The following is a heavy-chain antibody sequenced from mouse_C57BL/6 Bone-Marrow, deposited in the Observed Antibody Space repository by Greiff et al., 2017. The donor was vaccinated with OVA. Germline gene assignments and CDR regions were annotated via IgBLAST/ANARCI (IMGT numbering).Heavy chain of an antibody. J-gene: IGHJ3*01. CDR1: GYTFTSYW. CDR2: IDPSDSET. D-gene: IGHD2-4*01. CDR3: ARGGFWDYDGAWFAY. Sequence: QVQLQQPGAELVRPGSSVKLSCKASGYTFTSYWMHWVKQRPIQGLEWIGNIDPSDSETHYNQKFKDKATLTVDKSSSTAYMQLSSLTSEDSAVYYCARGGFWDYDGAWFAYWGQGTLVTVSA. V-gene: IGHV1-52*01.